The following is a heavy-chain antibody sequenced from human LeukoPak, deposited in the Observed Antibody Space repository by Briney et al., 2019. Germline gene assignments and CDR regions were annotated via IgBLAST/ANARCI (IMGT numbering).Heavy chain of an antibody. Sequence: ASVKASCTASGGTFSSYTISWVRQAPGQGLEWMGRIIPILGIANYAQKFQGRVTITADKSTSTAYMELSSLRSEDTAVYYCARGYGDYGMDVWGQGTTVTVSS. J-gene: IGHJ6*02. CDR3: ARGYGDYGMDV. CDR2: IIPILGIA. V-gene: IGHV1-69*02. CDR1: GGTFSSYT. D-gene: IGHD5-12*01.